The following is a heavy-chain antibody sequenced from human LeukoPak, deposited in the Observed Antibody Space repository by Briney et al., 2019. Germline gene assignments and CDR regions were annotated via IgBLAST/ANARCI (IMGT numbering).Heavy chain of an antibody. J-gene: IGHJ4*02. CDR2: ISGSGGST. CDR3: AREGYYGSGSPPSLYFDY. CDR1: GFTFSSYA. V-gene: IGHV3-23*01. D-gene: IGHD3-10*01. Sequence: GGSLRLSCAASGFTFSSYAMSWVRQAPGKGLEWVSAISGSGGSTYYADSVKGRFTISRDNSRSTLYLQMNSLRPEDTAIYYCAREGYYGSGSPPSLYFDYWGQGTLVTVSS.